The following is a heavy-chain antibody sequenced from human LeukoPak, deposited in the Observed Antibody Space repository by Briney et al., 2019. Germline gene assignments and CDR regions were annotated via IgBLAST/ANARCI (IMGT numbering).Heavy chain of an antibody. J-gene: IGHJ5*02. CDR3: ARGALPGTSPRWFDP. Sequence: GASVKVSCKASGYTFTSYGISWVRQAPGQGLEWMGWISAYNGNTNYAQKLQGRVTMTTDTSTSTAYMELGSLRSDDTAVYYCARGALPGTSPRWFDPWGQGTLVTVSS. CDR2: ISAYNGNT. D-gene: IGHD1-1*01. V-gene: IGHV1-18*01. CDR1: GYTFTSYG.